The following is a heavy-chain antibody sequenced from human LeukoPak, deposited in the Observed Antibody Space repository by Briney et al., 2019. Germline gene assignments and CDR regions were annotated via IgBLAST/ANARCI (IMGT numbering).Heavy chain of an antibody. D-gene: IGHD6-19*01. J-gene: IGHJ4*02. CDR1: GFTFSSYG. Sequence: GGSLRLSCAASGFTFSSYGMHWVRQAPGKGLEWVAVVSYDGSNKYYADSVKGRFTISRDNFKNTLYLQMNSLRAEDTAVYYCAKDAATAVAGTWWYYFDYWGQGTLVTVSS. V-gene: IGHV3-30*18. CDR3: AKDAATAVAGTWWYYFDY. CDR2: VSYDGSNK.